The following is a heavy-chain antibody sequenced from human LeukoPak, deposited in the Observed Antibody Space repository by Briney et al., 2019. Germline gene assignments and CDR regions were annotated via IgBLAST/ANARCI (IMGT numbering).Heavy chain of an antibody. CDR3: ARHVYSNYAEKYFDY. Sequence: PSQTLSLTCTVSGDSIRSGGYYWSWIRQHPGKGLEWIGYIYYSGNTYYNPSLKSRVTISVDTSKNQFSLKLNSVTAADTAVYYCARHVYSNYAEKYFDYWGQGTLVTVSS. D-gene: IGHD4-11*01. J-gene: IGHJ4*02. V-gene: IGHV4-31*03. CDR1: GDSIRSGGYY. CDR2: IYYSGNT.